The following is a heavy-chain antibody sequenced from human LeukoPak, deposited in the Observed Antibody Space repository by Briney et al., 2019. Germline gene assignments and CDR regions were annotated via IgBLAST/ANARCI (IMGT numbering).Heavy chain of an antibody. Sequence: GGSLRLSCAASGFTFSSYWMSWVRQAPGKGLEWVANIKQDGSEKYYVDSVKGRFTISRDNAKNSLYLQMNSLRSDDTAVYYCARVVGSSSWHMVHYYYYMDVWGKGTTVTVSS. CDR2: IKQDGSEK. J-gene: IGHJ6*03. CDR3: ARVVGSSSWHMVHYYYYMDV. D-gene: IGHD6-13*01. V-gene: IGHV3-7*03. CDR1: GFTFSSYW.